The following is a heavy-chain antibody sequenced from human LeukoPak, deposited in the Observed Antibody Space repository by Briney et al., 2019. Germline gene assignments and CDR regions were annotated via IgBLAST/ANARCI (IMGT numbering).Heavy chain of an antibody. CDR1: GFTFSSYS. Sequence: SGGSLRLSCAASGFTFSSYSMNWVRQAPGKGLEWVSSISSSSSYIYYADSVKGRFTISRDNAKNSLYLQMSSLRAEDTAVYYCARDLTFIAALDYWGQGTLVTVSS. J-gene: IGHJ4*02. CDR2: ISSSSSYI. D-gene: IGHD6-6*01. V-gene: IGHV3-21*01. CDR3: ARDLTFIAALDY.